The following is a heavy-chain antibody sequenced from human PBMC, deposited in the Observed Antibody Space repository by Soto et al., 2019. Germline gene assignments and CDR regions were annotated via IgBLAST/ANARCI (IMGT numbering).Heavy chain of an antibody. D-gene: IGHD2-15*01. J-gene: IGHJ4*02. CDR1: GFSVSTSF. Sequence: EVQLVESGGGLVQPGGSLRLSCAASGFSVSTSFMSWVRQAPGKGLEWVSVMYRGGDTYYGDSVKGRFTISRDNPKNAMYMQMSSLRAEDTAVYYCAGDRGSWSDGGAFFDYWGQGTLVTVSS. CDR3: AGDRGSWSDGGAFFDY. CDR2: MYRGGDT. V-gene: IGHV3-66*01.